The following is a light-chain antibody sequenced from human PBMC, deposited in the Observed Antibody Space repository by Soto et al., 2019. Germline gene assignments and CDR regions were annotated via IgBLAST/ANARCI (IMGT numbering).Light chain of an antibody. Sequence: QMANSPAAVSASIRDRVTITCRASQSISSWLAWYQQKPGKAPKLLIYKASSLESGVPSRFSGSGSGTEFTLTISSLQPDDFATYYCQQYNSYPETFGQGTKVDI. CDR3: QQYNSYPET. CDR1: QSISSW. V-gene: IGKV1-5*03. J-gene: IGKJ1*01. CDR2: KAS.